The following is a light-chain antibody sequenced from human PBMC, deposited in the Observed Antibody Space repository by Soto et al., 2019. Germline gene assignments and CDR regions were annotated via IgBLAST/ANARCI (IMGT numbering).Light chain of an antibody. CDR3: HQQGGSTET. Sequence: ELVLTQSPGTLSLSPGERAKLSCRASQSVSSSYLAWYQQKPGQAPRLLIYGASSRATGIPDRFSGSGSGTEFILTISGLETEDSGIYQCHQQGGSTETFGQGTKVDIK. V-gene: IGKV3-20*01. CDR1: QSVSSSY. CDR2: GAS. J-gene: IGKJ1*01.